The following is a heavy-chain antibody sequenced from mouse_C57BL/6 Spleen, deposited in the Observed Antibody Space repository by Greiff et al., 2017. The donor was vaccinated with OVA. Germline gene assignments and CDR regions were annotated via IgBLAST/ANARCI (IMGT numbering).Heavy chain of an antibody. D-gene: IGHD1-1*01. CDR2: LYPGDGDT. Sequence: QVQLQQSGPELVKPGASVKISCKASGYAFSSSWMNWVKQRPGKGLEWIGRLYPGDGDTNYNGKFKGKATLTADKSSSTAYMQLSSLTSEDSAVYFCARGLRASGFAYWGQGTLVTVSA. V-gene: IGHV1-82*01. CDR3: ARGLRASGFAY. CDR1: GYAFSSSW. J-gene: IGHJ3*01.